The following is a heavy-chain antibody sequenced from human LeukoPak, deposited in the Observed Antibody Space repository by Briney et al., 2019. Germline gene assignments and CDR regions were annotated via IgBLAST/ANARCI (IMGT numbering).Heavy chain of an antibody. V-gene: IGHV1-69*13. J-gene: IGHJ5*02. CDR2: ITPIFGTA. Sequence: SVKVSCKASGGTFSSYAISWVRQAPGQGLEWMGGITPIFGTANYAQKFQGRVTITADESTSTAYMELSSLRSEDTAVYYCARNYYYDSSGPSGDNWFDPWGQGTLVTVSS. CDR3: ARNYYYDSSGPSGDNWFDP. D-gene: IGHD3-22*01. CDR1: GGTFSSYA.